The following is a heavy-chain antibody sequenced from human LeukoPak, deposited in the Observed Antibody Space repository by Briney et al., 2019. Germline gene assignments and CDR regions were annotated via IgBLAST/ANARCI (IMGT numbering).Heavy chain of an antibody. D-gene: IGHD4-23*01. CDR1: GGSISSGGYY. Sequence: SETLSLTCTVSGGSISSGGYYWSWIRQHPGKGLEWIGYIYYSGSTYYNPSLKSRVTISVDTSKNQFSLKLSSVTAADTAVYYCARGGDYGGVYWGQGTLVTVSS. J-gene: IGHJ4*02. CDR3: ARGGDYGGVY. CDR2: IYYSGST. V-gene: IGHV4-30-4*08.